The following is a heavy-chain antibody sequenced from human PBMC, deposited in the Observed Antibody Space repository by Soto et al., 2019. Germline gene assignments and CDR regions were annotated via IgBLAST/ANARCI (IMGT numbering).Heavy chain of an antibody. CDR1: GYTFTSYH. V-gene: IGHV1-18*03. CDR2: ISAYNTNT. Sequence: QVQLVQSGAEVKKPGASVKVSCKTSGYTFTSYHISWVRQAPGQGLEWMGWISAYNTNTNYAQKFKGSVTMTTDTLTSTAYMELRSLRSDDMAVYYCARDTPPTDYWGQGTLVTVSS. CDR3: ARDTPPTDY. J-gene: IGHJ4*02.